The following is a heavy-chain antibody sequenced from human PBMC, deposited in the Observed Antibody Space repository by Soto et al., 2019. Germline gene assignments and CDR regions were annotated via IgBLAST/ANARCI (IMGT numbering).Heavy chain of an antibody. D-gene: IGHD2-15*01. CDR2: ISGTGGRT. V-gene: IGHV3-23*01. CDR1: GFTFGSYA. Sequence: GGSLRLSCAASGFTFGSYAMTWVRQAPGKGLEWVSGISGTGGRTYYADSVKGRFTISRDNSKNTLYLQMNSLRAEDTALYYCAKDRAYCSDNRCPSRFDYWGQGARVTVSS. J-gene: IGHJ4*02. CDR3: AKDRAYCSDNRCPSRFDY.